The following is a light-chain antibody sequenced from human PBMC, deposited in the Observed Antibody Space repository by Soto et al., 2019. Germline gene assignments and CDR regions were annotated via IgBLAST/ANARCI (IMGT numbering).Light chain of an antibody. CDR2: SAS. V-gene: IGKV3-15*01. CDR1: QSINSE. CDR3: QQGHNWPLT. Sequence: EIVMTQSPATLSLSPGERAALSCRASQSINSELVWHQQKPGQPPRLLIYSASTRATGVPARFTGSESGSECTLTISGLQSEDFAVYYCQQGHNWPLTFGQGTRLEI. J-gene: IGKJ2*01.